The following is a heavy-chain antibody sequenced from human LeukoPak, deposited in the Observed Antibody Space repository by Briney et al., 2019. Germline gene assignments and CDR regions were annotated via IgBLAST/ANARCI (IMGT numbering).Heavy chain of an antibody. Sequence: SLRLSCAASGFTFDDYAMHWVRQAPGKGLEWVSGISWNSGSIGYADSVKGRFTISRDNAKNSLYLQMNSLRAEDMALYYCAKDMDRSSSAGFDYWGQGTLITVSS. D-gene: IGHD6-6*01. CDR3: AKDMDRSSSAGFDY. V-gene: IGHV3-9*03. J-gene: IGHJ4*02. CDR1: GFTFDDYA. CDR2: ISWNSGSI.